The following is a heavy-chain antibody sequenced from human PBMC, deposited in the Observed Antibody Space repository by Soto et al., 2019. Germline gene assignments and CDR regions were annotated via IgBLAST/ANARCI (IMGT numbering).Heavy chain of an antibody. CDR1: GGSSSTYY. CDR2: IYNSGST. CDR3: ARPIPGYYPMHV. J-gene: IGHJ6*02. D-gene: IGHD2-21*01. V-gene: IGHV4-59*08. Sequence: ETLSLTCTVSGGSSSTYYWSWIRQPPGKGLEWIGYIYNSGSTDYNPALKSRVTISMDTSKNQLSLELSSVTAADTSVYYCARPIPGYYPMHVWGQGTTVTVSS.